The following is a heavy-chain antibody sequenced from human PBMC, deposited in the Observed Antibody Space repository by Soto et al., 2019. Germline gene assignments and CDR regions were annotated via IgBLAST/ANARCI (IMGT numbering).Heavy chain of an antibody. CDR1: GFTFNNYG. CDR3: TRAAIKGELLGY. J-gene: IGHJ4*02. Sequence: GGSLRLSCAASGFTFNNYGMHWVRQAPGKGLEWVALIWHDGSNKGYADSVKGRFTISRDNSKNTLNLQMNSLRVEDTAVYYCTRAAIKGELLGYWGQGTQVTVSS. V-gene: IGHV3-33*01. D-gene: IGHD1-26*01. CDR2: IWHDGSNK.